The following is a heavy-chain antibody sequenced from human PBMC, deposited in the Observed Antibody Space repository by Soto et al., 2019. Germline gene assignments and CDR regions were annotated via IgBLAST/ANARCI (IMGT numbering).Heavy chain of an antibody. CDR3: VKDGSSGWPYYSGMDV. V-gene: IGHV3-30*18. J-gene: IGHJ6*02. CDR1: GFTFSSYG. Sequence: GGSLRLSCAASGFTFSSYGMHWVRQAPGKGLEWVAVISYDGRNKYYSDSVKGRFTISRDNSKNTLYLQMSSLRPEDTAVYYCVKDGSSGWPYYSGMDVWGQGTTVTVSS. CDR2: ISYDGRNK. D-gene: IGHD6-19*01.